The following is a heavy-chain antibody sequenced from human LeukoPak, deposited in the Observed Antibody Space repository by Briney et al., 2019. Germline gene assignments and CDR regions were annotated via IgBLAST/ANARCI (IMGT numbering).Heavy chain of an antibody. CDR2: IDHSGST. CDR3: ASFDASVGIAGAGQFDY. J-gene: IGHJ4*02. Sequence: SETLSLTCAVSGGSISSSNWWSWVRQPPGKVLEWTGKIDHSGSTNYNPSLKSRVTISVDKSKNQFSLKLSSVTAADTAVYYCASFDASVGIAGAGQFDYWGQGTLVTVSS. V-gene: IGHV4-4*02. D-gene: IGHD6-19*01. CDR1: GGSISSSNW.